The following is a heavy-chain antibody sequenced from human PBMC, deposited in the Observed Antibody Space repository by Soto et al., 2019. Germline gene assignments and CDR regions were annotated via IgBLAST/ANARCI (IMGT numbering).Heavy chain of an antibody. CDR1: GYTFTTYG. V-gene: IGHV1-18*04. Sequence: QVQLVQSGAEVKKPGASVKVSCKASGYTFTTYGITWVRQAPGQGLEWMGWISAYSGNTNYVKKLQGRLNVTTDTSTNTAYMDLRSLRSDDTAVYYCARVVKAGDYGDYGRYYFDYWGHGTLVTVSS. CDR2: ISAYSGNT. CDR3: ARVVKAGDYGDYGRYYFDY. J-gene: IGHJ4*01. D-gene: IGHD4-17*01.